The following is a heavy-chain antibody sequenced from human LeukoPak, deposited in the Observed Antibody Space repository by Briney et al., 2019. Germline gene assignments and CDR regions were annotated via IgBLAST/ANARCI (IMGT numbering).Heavy chain of an antibody. Sequence: HGESLKISCKGSGYSFNTYWIGWVRQLPGKGLEWMGIIYPSDSDTRYSPSFQGQVTISADKSISTAFLQWSSLKASDTAMYYCATKSAVPGTNFFDIWGQGTMVIVSS. CDR3: ATKSAVPGTNFFDI. CDR1: GYSFNTYW. D-gene: IGHD6-19*01. CDR2: IYPSDSDT. J-gene: IGHJ3*02. V-gene: IGHV5-51*01.